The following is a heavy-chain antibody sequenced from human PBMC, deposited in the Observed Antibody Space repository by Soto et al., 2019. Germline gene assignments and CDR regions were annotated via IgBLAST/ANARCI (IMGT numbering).Heavy chain of an antibody. Sequence: ASVKVSCKASGYTFINHDINWVRQAPGQGLEWMGWMNPNSGNRGYAQKFQGRVTMTRDTSISTFYMELSSLRSDDTAVYFCARAQSAYLTYYSYYMDVWGTGTTVTVSS. CDR2: MNPNSGNR. J-gene: IGHJ6*03. V-gene: IGHV1-8*01. CDR1: GYTFINHD. D-gene: IGHD7-27*01. CDR3: ARAQSAYLTYYSYYMDV.